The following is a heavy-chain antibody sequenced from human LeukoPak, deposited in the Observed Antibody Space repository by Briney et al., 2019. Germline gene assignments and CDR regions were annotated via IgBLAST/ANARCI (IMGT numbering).Heavy chain of an antibody. D-gene: IGHD3-3*01. CDR3: ARVARITIFGVVFIDRYFDL. CDR1: GFTFSSYG. Sequence: GGSLRLSCAASGFTFSSYGTHWVRQAPGKGLEWVAVISYDGSNKYYADSVKGRFTISRDNSKNTLYLQMNSLRAEDTAVYYCARVARITIFGVVFIDRYFDLWGRGTLVTVSS. V-gene: IGHV3-30*03. J-gene: IGHJ2*01. CDR2: ISYDGSNK.